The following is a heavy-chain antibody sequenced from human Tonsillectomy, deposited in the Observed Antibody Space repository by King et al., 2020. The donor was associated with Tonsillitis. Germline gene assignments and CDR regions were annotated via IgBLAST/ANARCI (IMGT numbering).Heavy chain of an antibody. CDR3: ARNERWQLLNSGSFDP. D-gene: IGHD1-26*01. J-gene: IGHJ5*02. CDR2: IYYSGNT. CDR1: GDSISSSNYY. V-gene: IGHV4-39*01. Sequence: QLQESGPGLVKPSETLSLTCTVSGDSISSSNYYWGWIRQPPGKGLEWIGNIYYSGNTYYNPSLKSRVTISVDTSKNQFSLKLSSVTAADTAVYYCARNERWQLLNSGSFDPWGQEPWSPSPQ.